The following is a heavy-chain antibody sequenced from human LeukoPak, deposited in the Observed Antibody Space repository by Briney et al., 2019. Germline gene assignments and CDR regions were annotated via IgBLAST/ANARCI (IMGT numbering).Heavy chain of an antibody. D-gene: IGHD6-13*01. CDR3: ARSSRGAFDI. CDR2: IYYSGST. V-gene: IGHV4-39*07. Sequence: SETLSLTCTVSGGSISSSSYYWGWIRQPPGKGLEWIGSIYYSGSTYYNPSLKSRVTISVDTSKNHFSLKLTSVTAADTAVYYCARSSRGAFDIWGQGTMVIVSS. CDR1: GGSISSSSYY. J-gene: IGHJ3*02.